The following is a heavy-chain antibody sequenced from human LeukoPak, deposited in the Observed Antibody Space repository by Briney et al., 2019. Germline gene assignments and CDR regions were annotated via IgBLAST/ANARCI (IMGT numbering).Heavy chain of an antibody. J-gene: IGHJ4*02. CDR2: IRSKAYGGTT. V-gene: IGHV3-49*04. D-gene: IGHD3-10*01. Sequence: GGSLRLSCAASGFSFSKYNMNWVRQAPGKGLEWVGFIRSKAYGGTTEYAASVKGRFTISRDDSKSIAYLQMNSLKTEDTAVYYCTRDGMVRGVIGYWGQGTLVTVSS. CDR3: TRDGMVRGVIGY. CDR1: GFSFSKYN.